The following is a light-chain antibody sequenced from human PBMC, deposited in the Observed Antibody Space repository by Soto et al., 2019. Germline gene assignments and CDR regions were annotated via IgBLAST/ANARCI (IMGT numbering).Light chain of an antibody. V-gene: IGKV3-15*01. CDR2: DAF. CDR3: HQYNNWPPWT. Sequence: IVMTQSPATLSVAPGERATLSCRASRGISSNLAWYQQKPCQAPRLIIDDAFTRATAIPARFSGSGSGTEFTLTISSLQSEDFSVYYCHQYNNWPPWTFGQGTQVEIK. CDR1: RGISSN. J-gene: IGKJ1*01.